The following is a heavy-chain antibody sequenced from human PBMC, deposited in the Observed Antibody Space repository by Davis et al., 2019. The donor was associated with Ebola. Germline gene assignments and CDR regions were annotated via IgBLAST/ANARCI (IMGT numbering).Heavy chain of an antibody. J-gene: IGHJ4*02. CDR1: GYTFTSYA. Sequence: AASVKVSCKASGYTFTSYAMHWVRQAPGQRLEWMGWINAGNGNTKYSQKFQGRVTITRDTSASTAYMELSSLRSEDTAVYYCARDMVYSSSWYGYFDYWGQGTLVTVSS. CDR3: ARDMVYSSSWYGYFDY. D-gene: IGHD6-13*01. CDR2: INAGNGNT. V-gene: IGHV1-3*01.